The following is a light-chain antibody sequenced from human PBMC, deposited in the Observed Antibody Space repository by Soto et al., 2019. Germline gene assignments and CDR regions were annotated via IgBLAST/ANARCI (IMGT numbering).Light chain of an antibody. CDR2: ENS. CDR3: GAWDSSLTGGV. J-gene: IGLJ2*01. V-gene: IGLV1-51*02. Sequence: QSVLTQPPSVSAAPGQKVTISCSGSSSNIGSDYVSWYQQLPGTAPKLLSYENSERPSGIPDRFSGSKSGTSATLGITGLQTGDEADYYCGAWDSSLTGGVFGGGTKRTVL. CDR1: SSNIGSDY.